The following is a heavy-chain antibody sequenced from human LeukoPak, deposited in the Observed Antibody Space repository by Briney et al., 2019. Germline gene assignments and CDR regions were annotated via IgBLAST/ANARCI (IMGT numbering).Heavy chain of an antibody. CDR1: GFTFSTYG. V-gene: IGHV3-23*01. J-gene: IGHJ4*02. CDR3: AKRKDSGSFDY. D-gene: IGHD1-26*01. Sequence: GALRLSCAASGFTFSTYGMSWVRQAPGKGLEWVSTISGSGGSTYYADSVKGRFTISRDNSKNTLYLQMNSLRAEDTAVYYCAKRKDSGSFDYWGQGTLVTVSS. CDR2: ISGSGGST.